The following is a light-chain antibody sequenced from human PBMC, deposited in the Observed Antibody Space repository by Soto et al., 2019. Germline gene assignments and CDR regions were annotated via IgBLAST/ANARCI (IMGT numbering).Light chain of an antibody. J-gene: IGKJ1*01. CDR3: QQYNSYWT. V-gene: IGKV1-5*03. Sequence: DIQMTQSPSTLSAAVGDRVTITCRAGQSISSWLAWYQQKPGKAPKLLSYQASTLESGVPLRFSGSGSGTEFTLTISSLQPDDFATYFCQQYNSYWTFGQGTKLEIK. CDR1: QSISSW. CDR2: QAS.